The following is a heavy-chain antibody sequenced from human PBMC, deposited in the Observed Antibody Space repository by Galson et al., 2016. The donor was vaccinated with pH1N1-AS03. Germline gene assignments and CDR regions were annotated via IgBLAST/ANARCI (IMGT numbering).Heavy chain of an antibody. CDR2: INPDASST. Sequence: SLRLSCAASGFPFSTYWMHWVRQAPGKGLEWVSRINPDASSTNYAESVKGRFTISRDNAKNTLYLQMNGLRAEDTAIYYCANPRASGTTMVTRLDYWGQGILVTVSS. CDR3: ANPRASGTTMVTRLDY. D-gene: IGHD5-18*01. J-gene: IGHJ4*02. V-gene: IGHV3-74*01. CDR1: GFPFSTYW.